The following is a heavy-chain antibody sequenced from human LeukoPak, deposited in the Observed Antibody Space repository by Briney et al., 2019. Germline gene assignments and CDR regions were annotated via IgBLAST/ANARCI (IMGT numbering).Heavy chain of an antibody. J-gene: IGHJ2*01. Sequence: GEALKISCMGSRYSLTSYWIGWVRQKTGRGLEWMGITFPGWSDTKYSPAFQGLVTMSADKSISTAYLQWSSLKASDTAMYYCGRQFHPAETTGGFFDLWGRGTLVTVSS. D-gene: IGHD4-17*01. CDR3: GRQFHPAETTGGFFDL. CDR1: RYSLTSYW. CDR2: TFPGWSDT. V-gene: IGHV5-51*01.